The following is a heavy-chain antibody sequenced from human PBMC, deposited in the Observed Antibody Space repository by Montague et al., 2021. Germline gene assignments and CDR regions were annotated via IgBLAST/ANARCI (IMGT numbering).Heavy chain of an antibody. D-gene: IGHD2-15*01. J-gene: IGHJ5*02. Sequence: SETLSLTCTVSGGSISTTSYYWGWIRQPPGKGLEFIGVFYYNGSTYHNPSLKSRVTVSIDTSKNQFSLKLSSVTAADTAVYYCARSLYCKGGSCYSGFDPGGQGTLVTVSS. V-gene: IGHV4-39*01. CDR2: FYYNGST. CDR1: GGSISTTSYY. CDR3: ARSLYCKGGSCYSGFDP.